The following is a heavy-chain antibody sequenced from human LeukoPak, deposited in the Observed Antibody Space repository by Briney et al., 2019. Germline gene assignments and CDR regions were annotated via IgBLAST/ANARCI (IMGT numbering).Heavy chain of an antibody. J-gene: IGHJ4*02. V-gene: IGHV3-23*01. CDR3: GRNYYYDILTGPGY. CDR1: GFTFSSYS. Sequence: GGSLRLSCAASGFTFSSYSMSWVRQAPGKGREWVSSISGIVGSTYYTDSVKGRFTIYKQNPKNTLYLQMTRLRADGTAVYYCGRNYYYDILTGPGYWGEGTLVTVSS. CDR2: ISGIVGST. D-gene: IGHD3-9*01.